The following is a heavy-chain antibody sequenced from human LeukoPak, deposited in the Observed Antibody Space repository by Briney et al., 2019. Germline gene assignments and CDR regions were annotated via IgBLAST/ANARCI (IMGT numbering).Heavy chain of an antibody. Sequence: PGGSLRLSCIASGFTVGDYIMSWVRQAPGKGLEWVSAISGSGGSTYYADSVKGRFTISRDNSKNTLYLQMNSLRAEDTAVYYCAKDREAYCGGDCYAEYFQHWGQGTLVTVSS. CDR2: ISGSGGST. V-gene: IGHV3-23*01. J-gene: IGHJ1*01. CDR1: GFTVGDYI. CDR3: AKDREAYCGGDCYAEYFQH. D-gene: IGHD2-21*02.